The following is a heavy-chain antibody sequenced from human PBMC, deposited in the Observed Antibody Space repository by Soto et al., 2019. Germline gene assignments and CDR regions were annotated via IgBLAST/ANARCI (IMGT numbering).Heavy chain of an antibody. D-gene: IGHD3-3*01. Sequence: XTLSLPCAVSGXSIISIYHWAWILQSPVRCLEWIASIYHTGTTYYTPSLESRVTISLEKSKNQFSLRMSSLTAADSAVYFCARTDNVGYYQHFGQGNLGTVSS. CDR2: IYHTGTT. CDR3: ARTDNVGYYQH. V-gene: IGHV4-38-2*01. CDR1: GXSIISIYH. J-gene: IGHJ1*01.